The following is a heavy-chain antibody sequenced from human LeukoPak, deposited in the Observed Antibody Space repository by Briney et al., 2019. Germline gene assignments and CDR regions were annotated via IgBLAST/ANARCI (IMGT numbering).Heavy chain of an antibody. CDR3: AKGKGETYYDILNPVP. CDR2: ISGSGGST. CDR1: GFTFSSYA. J-gene: IGHJ5*02. Sequence: GGSLRLSCAASGFTFSSYAMSWVRQAPGKGLEWVSAISGSGGSTYYADSVKGRFTISRDNSKNTLYLQMNSLRAEDTAVYYCAKGKGETYYDILNPVPWGQGTLVTVSS. V-gene: IGHV3-23*01. D-gene: IGHD3-9*01.